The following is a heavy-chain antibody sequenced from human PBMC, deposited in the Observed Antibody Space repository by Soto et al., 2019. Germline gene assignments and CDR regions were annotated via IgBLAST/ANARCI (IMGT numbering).Heavy chain of an antibody. CDR2: IIPIFGTA. D-gene: IGHD2-2*01. J-gene: IGHJ5*02. CDR1: GGTFSSYA. Sequence: SVKVSCKASGGTFSSYAISWVRQAPGQGLEWMGGIIPIFGTANYAQKFQGRVTITADESTSTAYMELSSLRSEDTAVYYCAREAPSSTSCAHSKWFDHWGQGTLVTVSS. CDR3: AREAPSSTSCAHSKWFDH. V-gene: IGHV1-69*13.